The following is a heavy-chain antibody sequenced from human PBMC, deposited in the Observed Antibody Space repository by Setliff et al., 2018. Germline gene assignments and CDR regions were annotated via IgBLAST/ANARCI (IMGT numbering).Heavy chain of an antibody. D-gene: IGHD2-21*02. Sequence: PGGSLRLSCAASGFTFSDYYMSWIRQAPGKGLEWVAFIRYDGSNKYYADSVKGRFTISRDNAKNSLYLQMNSLRAEDTAVYYCVRGGEGRDDSNSGSWGQGTLVTVSS. CDR1: GFTFSDYY. J-gene: IGHJ5*02. CDR3: VRGGEGRDDSNSGS. CDR2: IRYDGSNK. V-gene: IGHV3-30*02.